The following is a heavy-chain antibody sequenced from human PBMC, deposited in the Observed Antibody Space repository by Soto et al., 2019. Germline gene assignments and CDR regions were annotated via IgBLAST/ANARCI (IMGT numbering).Heavy chain of an antibody. J-gene: IGHJ4*02. CDR3: ARPGDDSSGYYPFDY. D-gene: IGHD3-22*01. CDR1: GGSISSYY. CDR2: IYYSGST. V-gene: IGHV4-59*08. Sequence: PSETLSLTCTVSGGSISSYYWSWIRQPPGKGLEWIGYIYYSGSTNYNPSLKSRVTISVDTSKNQFSLKLSSVTAADTAVYYCARPGDDSSGYYPFDYWGQGTLVTVS.